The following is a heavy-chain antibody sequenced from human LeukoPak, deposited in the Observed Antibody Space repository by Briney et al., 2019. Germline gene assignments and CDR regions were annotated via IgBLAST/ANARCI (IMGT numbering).Heavy chain of an antibody. D-gene: IGHD3-3*01. CDR1: GGSVSSGSYY. J-gene: IGHJ5*02. V-gene: IGHV4-61*01. CDR3: ARESNNVLRFLWPQLSSNWFDP. Sequence: SETLSLTCTVSGGSVSSGSYYWSWLRQPPGKGLEWIGYIYYSGSTNYNPSLKSRVTISVDTSKNQFSLKLSSVTAADTAVYYCARESNNVLRFLWPQLSSNWFDPWGQGTLVTVSS. CDR2: IYYSGST.